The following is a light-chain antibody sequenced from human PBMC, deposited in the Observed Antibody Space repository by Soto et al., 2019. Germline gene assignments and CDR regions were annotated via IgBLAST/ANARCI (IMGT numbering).Light chain of an antibody. J-gene: IGKJ1*01. CDR2: DAS. V-gene: IGKV1-5*01. Sequence: DIQMTQSPSTLSASVGDRVTITCRASQSISSWLAWFQQKPGKAPKLLIYDASSLESGDPSRFSGSGSGTEFTLTISSLQPDDFATYYCQQYKAFGQGTKVEIK. CDR3: QQYKA. CDR1: QSISSW.